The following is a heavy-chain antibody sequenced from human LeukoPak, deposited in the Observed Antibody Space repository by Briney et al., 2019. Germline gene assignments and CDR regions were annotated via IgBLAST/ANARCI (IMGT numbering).Heavy chain of an antibody. V-gene: IGHV4-34*01. J-gene: IGHJ4*02. D-gene: IGHD4-17*01. Sequence: PSETLSLTCAVYGGSFGGYYWSWIRQPPGKGLEWIGEINHSGSTNYNPSLKSRVTISVDTSKNQFSLKLSSVTAADTAVYYCARGHPPVYGDYASQRWYFDYWGQGTLVTVSS. CDR1: GGSFGGYY. CDR3: ARGHPPVYGDYASQRWYFDY. CDR2: INHSGST.